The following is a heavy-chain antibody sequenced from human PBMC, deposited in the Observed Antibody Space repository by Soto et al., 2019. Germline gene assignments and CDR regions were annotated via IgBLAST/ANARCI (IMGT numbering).Heavy chain of an antibody. J-gene: IGHJ4*02. V-gene: IGHV1-46*01. CDR2: IIPIRGST. CDR3: ARATVTTAFDY. CDR1: GGTFTSYT. D-gene: IGHD4-4*01. Sequence: ASVKVSSKASGGTFTSYTISWVRQAPGQGLEWMGRIIPIRGSTSYAQKFQGRVTMTRDTSTSTVYMELSSLRSEDTAVYYCARATVTTAFDYWGQGTLVTVSS.